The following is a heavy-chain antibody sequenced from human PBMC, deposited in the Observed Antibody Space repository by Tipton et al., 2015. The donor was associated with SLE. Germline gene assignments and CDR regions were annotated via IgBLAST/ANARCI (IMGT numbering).Heavy chain of an antibody. V-gene: IGHV4-38-2*01. CDR3: ARLHGYSYGLNWFDP. J-gene: IGHJ5*02. CDR2: IYYTGTTT. Sequence: GLVKPSETLSLTCGVSGYFISSGYYWGWIRQPPGKGLEWIGSIYYTGTTTYYNSFLKSRVTMSVDTSKNQFSLRLTSVIAADTAVYYCARLHGYSYGLNWFDPWGQGTLISVSS. D-gene: IGHD5-18*01. CDR1: GYFISSGYY.